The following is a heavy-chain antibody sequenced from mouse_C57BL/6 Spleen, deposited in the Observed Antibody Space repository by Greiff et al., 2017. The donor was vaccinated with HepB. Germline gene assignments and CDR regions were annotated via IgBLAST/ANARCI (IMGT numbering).Heavy chain of an antibody. CDR3: VREDYDNYAMDY. Sequence: EVKLMESGGGLVQPKGSLKLSCAASGFSFNTYAMNWVRQAPGKGLEWVARIRSKSNNYATYYAASVKARFTIYRDDSESMLYLQMNNLNTEDTAMYYCVREDYDNYAMDYWGQGTSVTVSS. J-gene: IGHJ4*01. D-gene: IGHD2-4*01. CDR1: GFSFNTYA. CDR2: IRSKSNNYAT. V-gene: IGHV10-1*01.